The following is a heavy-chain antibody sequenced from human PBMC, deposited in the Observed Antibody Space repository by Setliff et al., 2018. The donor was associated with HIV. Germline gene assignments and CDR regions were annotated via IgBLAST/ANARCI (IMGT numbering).Heavy chain of an antibody. V-gene: IGHV3-48*04. CDR2: ISTSGSPI. CDR3: AKDRWGGKPYYFDY. Sequence: GGSLRLSCAASGFTFSSYSMNWVRQAPGKGLEWVSFISTSGSPIYYADSVKGRFTISRDNAKNTLYLQMNSLRAEDTAVYYCAKDRWGGKPYYFDYWGQGTLVTVSS. J-gene: IGHJ4*02. CDR1: GFTFSSYS. D-gene: IGHD7-27*01.